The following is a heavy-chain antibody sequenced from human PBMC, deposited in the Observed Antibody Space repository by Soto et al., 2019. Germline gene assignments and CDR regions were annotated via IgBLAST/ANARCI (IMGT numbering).Heavy chain of an antibody. CDR1: GGSISSSSYY. D-gene: IGHD3-22*01. J-gene: IGHJ4*02. CDR3: ARRSSSGLSDFDY. V-gene: IGHV4-39*01. CDR2: IYYSGST. Sequence: QLQLQESGPGLVKPSETLSLTCTVSGGSISSSSYYWGWIRQPPGKGLEWIGSIYYSGSTYYNPSLKRRVTISVDTSKNQFSLKLSSVTAADTAVYYCARRSSSGLSDFDYWGQGTLVTVSS.